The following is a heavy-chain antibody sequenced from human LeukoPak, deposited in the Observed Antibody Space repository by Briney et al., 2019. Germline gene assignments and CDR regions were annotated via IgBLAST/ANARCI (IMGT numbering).Heavy chain of an antibody. CDR1: GGSISGHY. V-gene: IGHV4-59*11. J-gene: IGHJ3*02. CDR2: IYHSGST. CDR3: ARGPIVVVTPDAFDI. Sequence: SETLSLTCTVSGGSISGHYWSWIRQTPGKGLEWIGYIYHSGSTYYNPSLKSRVTISVDRSKNQFSLKLSSVTAADTAVYYCARGPIVVVTPDAFDIWGQGTMVTVSS. D-gene: IGHD3-22*01.